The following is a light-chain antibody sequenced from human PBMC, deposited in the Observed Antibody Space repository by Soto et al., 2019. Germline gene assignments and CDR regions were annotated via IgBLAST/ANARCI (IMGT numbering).Light chain of an antibody. V-gene: IGKV3-11*01. CDR1: QSVSSY. J-gene: IGKJ5*01. CDR3: QQRSNWPAT. Sequence: EIVLTQSASTLSWSPGERATLSWRASQSVSSYLAWYQQKPGQAPRLLIYDASNRATGIPARFSGSGYGTDVNLTISSLETEDFAVYYCQQRSNWPATFGQGTRLEIK. CDR2: DAS.